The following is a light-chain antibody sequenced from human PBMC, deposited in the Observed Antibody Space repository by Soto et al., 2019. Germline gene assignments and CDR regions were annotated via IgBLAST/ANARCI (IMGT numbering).Light chain of an antibody. J-gene: IGKJ4*01. Sequence: IVMTQSPATLSVSPGERATLSCRASQGIGSTLAWYQQKPGQTPRLLIYDASTRATGIPARFSGIGSGTEFTLIISSLQSEDFGVYNCQHYKTWPLSFGGGTKVEI. CDR3: QHYKTWPLS. CDR1: QGIGST. CDR2: DAS. V-gene: IGKV3-15*01.